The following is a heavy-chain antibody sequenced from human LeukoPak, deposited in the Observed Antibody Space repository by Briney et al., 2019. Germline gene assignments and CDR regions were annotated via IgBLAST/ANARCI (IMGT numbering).Heavy chain of an antibody. CDR3: ARGAYSSGWAYFDH. CDR1: GFTFSDYY. Sequence: PGGSLRLSCEASGFTFSDYYMSWIRQAPGKGLEWVSYISSSGSTIYYADSVKDRFTISRDNAKNSLYLHMDSLRAEDTAVYYCARGAYSSGWAYFDHWGQGTLVTVSS. V-gene: IGHV3-11*04. D-gene: IGHD6-19*01. J-gene: IGHJ4*02. CDR2: ISSSGSTI.